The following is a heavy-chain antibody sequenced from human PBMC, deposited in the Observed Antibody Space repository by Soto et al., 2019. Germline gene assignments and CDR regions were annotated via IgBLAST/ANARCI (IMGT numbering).Heavy chain of an antibody. Sequence: PVKVSCKASGGTFSSYAISWVRQAPGQGLEWMGGIIPIFGTANYAQKLQGRVTITADESTSTAYMELSSLRSEDTAVYYCARDYRFTIFGVAHYYYYYGMDVWGQGTTVTVSS. J-gene: IGHJ6*02. D-gene: IGHD3-3*01. V-gene: IGHV1-69*13. CDR1: GGTFSSYA. CDR2: IIPIFGTA. CDR3: ARDYRFTIFGVAHYYYYYGMDV.